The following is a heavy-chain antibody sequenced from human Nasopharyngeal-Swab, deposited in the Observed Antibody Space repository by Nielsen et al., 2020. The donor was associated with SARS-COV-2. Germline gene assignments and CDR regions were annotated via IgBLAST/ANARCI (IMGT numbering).Heavy chain of an antibody. V-gene: IGHV3-30*04. D-gene: IGHD3-10*01. CDR1: GLTFSSYA. CDR2: ISYDGSNK. J-gene: IGHJ6*02. Sequence: GGSLRLSCAASGLTFSSYAMHWVRQAPGKGLEWVAVISYDGSNKYYADSVKGRFTISRDNSKNTLYLQMNSLRAEDTAVYYCASSSGMVQPYGMDVWGQGTTVTVSS. CDR3: ASSSGMVQPYGMDV.